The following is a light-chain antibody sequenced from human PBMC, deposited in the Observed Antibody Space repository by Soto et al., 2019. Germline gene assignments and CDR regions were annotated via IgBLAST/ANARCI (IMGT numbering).Light chain of an antibody. V-gene: IGLV2-14*01. CDR2: DVS. CDR3: SSYTSSNTYV. J-gene: IGLJ1*01. CDR1: SSDVGGYNY. Sequence: SSLTQPASVYGSPGQSITISCPGTSSDVGGYNYVSWYQQHPGKPPKLMIYDVSNRPSGVSNRFSGSKSGNTASLTISGLQAEDEADYYCSSYTSSNTYVLGTGTKVTVL.